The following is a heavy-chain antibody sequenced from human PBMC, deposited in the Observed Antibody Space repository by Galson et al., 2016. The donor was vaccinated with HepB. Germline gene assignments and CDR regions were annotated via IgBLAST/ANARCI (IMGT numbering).Heavy chain of an antibody. D-gene: IGHD5-12*01. J-gene: IGHJ6*02. V-gene: IGHV4-34*01. Sequence: SETLSLTCAFDGVSFRGYYWSWIRQTPGKGLEWIGEIDHGGSTNYNPSLKSRVTISIDTSKHQFSLKLSSVTAADTAVYYCAGVATPQYYYYGMDVWGQGTTVTVSS. CDR3: AGVATPQYYYYGMDV. CDR1: GVSFRGYY. CDR2: IDHGGST.